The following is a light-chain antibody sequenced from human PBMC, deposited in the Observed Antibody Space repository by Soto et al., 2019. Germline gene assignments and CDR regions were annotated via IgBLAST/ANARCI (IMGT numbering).Light chain of an antibody. V-gene: IGKV3-11*01. CDR2: DAS. CDR3: QQHSNWPLT. Sequence: EIVLIQSPATLSLSPGERATLSCRASQSVSSSLAWYQQNPGQAPRLLIFDASNRATGIPVRFSGSGSGTGFTLTISSLEPEDFTVYYCQQHSNWPLTFGGGTKV. J-gene: IGKJ4*01. CDR1: QSVSSS.